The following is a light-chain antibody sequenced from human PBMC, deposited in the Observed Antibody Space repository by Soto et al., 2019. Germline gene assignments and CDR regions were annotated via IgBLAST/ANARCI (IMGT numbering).Light chain of an antibody. CDR3: QQYGRSPIT. V-gene: IGKV3-20*01. CDR1: QTISAN. J-gene: IGKJ5*01. Sequence: DIVLTQSPATLSLSPGNRATLSCRASQTISANLAWYQQRPGQAPRLLIYGASSRATGVPDRFSGSGSGADFTLTIRGLEAEDFAVYYCQQYGRSPITFGQGTRLEI. CDR2: GAS.